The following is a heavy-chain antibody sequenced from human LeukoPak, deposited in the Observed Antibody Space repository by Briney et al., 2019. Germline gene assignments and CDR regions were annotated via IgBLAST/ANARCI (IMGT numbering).Heavy chain of an antibody. CDR1: GFTFSSYG. V-gene: IGHV3-30-3*01. J-gene: IGHJ6*03. Sequence: GGSLRLSCAASGFTFSSYGVHWVRQAPGKGLEWVAVISYDGTNKNYGDSVKGRFTISRDNSKNTLYLQMNSLRGEDTAVYYCARDCTLFGVVVYCTDVWGKGTTVTVSS. CDR2: ISYDGTNK. D-gene: IGHD3-3*01. CDR3: ARDCTLFGVVVYCTDV.